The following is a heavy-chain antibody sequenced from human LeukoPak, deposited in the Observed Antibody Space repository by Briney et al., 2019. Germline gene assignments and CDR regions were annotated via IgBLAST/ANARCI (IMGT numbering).Heavy chain of an antibody. V-gene: IGHV3-33*01. CDR1: GFPFSNYG. D-gene: IGHD6-19*01. J-gene: IGHJ4*02. CDR2: IWYDGSNK. CDR3: ARDHSSGWYSDYFDY. Sequence: PGRSLRLSCAASGFPFSNYGMPWVRQAPGKGLEWVAVIWYDGSNKYYADSVKGRFTISRDNSKNTLHLQMNSLRAEDTAVYYCARDHSSGWYSDYFDYWGQGTLVTVSS.